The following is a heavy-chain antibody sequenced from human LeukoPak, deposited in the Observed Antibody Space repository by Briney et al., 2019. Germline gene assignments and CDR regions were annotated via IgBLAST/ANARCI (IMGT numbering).Heavy chain of an antibody. J-gene: IGHJ6*03. CDR1: GGSISSGSYY. Sequence: PSETPSLTCTVSGGSISSGSYYWSWIRQPGGKGLEWIARIYTSGSTNYNPSLKSRLTISVDTSNNQFSLKPSSVTAADTAVYYCARVPFMGYYYYMDVWGKGTTVTVSS. CDR3: ARVPFMGYYYYMDV. D-gene: IGHD1-26*01. V-gene: IGHV4-61*02. CDR2: IYTSGST.